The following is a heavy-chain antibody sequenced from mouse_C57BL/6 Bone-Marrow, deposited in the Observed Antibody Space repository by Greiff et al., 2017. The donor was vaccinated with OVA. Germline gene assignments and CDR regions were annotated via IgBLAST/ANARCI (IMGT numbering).Heavy chain of an antibody. J-gene: IGHJ2*01. CDR1: GYTFTSYT. Sequence: QVQLQQSGAELARPGASVKMSCKASGYTFTSYTMHWVKQRPGQGLEWIGYINPSSGYTKYNQKFKDKATLTADKSSSTAYMQLSSLTSEDSAVYYCARKRRLRSLFDYWGQGTTLTVSS. D-gene: IGHD1-1*01. V-gene: IGHV1-4*01. CDR2: INPSSGYT. CDR3: ARKRRLRSLFDY.